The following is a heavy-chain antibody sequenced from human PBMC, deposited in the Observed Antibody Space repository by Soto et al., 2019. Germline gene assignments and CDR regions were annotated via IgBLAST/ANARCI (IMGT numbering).Heavy chain of an antibody. V-gene: IGHV1-69*06. CDR3: ARDPIYCSSTGCSGLNWFDP. CDR2: IIPIFGTA. D-gene: IGHD2-2*01. CDR1: GGTFSSYA. J-gene: IGHJ5*02. Sequence: SVKVSCKASGGTFSSYAISWVRQAPGQGLEWMGGIIPIFGTANYAQKFQGRVTITADKSTSTAYMELSSLRSEDTAVYYCARDPIYCSSTGCSGLNWFDPWGQGTLVTVSS.